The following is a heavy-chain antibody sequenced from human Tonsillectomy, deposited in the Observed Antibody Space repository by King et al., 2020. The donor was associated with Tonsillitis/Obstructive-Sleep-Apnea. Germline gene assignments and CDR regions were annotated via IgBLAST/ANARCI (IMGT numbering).Heavy chain of an antibody. V-gene: IGHV4-34*01. Sequence: VQLQQWGAGLLKPSETLSLTCAVYGGSFSGYYWSWIRQPPGKGLEWIGEINHSGSTNYNPSLKSRVTISVDTSKNQFSLKLSSVTAADTAVYYCARAPRTNSSSWYLYAFDIWGQGTMVTVSS. CDR2: INHSGST. CDR1: GGSFSGYY. CDR3: ARAPRTNSSSWYLYAFDI. J-gene: IGHJ3*02. D-gene: IGHD6-13*01.